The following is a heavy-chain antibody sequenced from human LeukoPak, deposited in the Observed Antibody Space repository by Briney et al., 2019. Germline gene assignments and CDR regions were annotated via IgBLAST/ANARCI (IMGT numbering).Heavy chain of an antibody. J-gene: IGHJ3*02. Sequence: SETLSLTCTVSGGPLSGSVYYWNWIRQHPGKGLEWIGYIHYSGTTHYNSSLKSRLTISHDVSKNQFSLRLSSVTVADTAVYYCARGSHYSDASGFAFDIWGQGTVVTVSS. CDR3: ARGSHYSDASGFAFDI. D-gene: IGHD3-22*01. CDR2: IHYSGTT. V-gene: IGHV4-31*03. CDR1: GGPLSGSVYY.